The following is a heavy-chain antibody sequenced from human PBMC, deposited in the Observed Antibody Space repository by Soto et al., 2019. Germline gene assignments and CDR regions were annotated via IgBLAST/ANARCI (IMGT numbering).Heavy chain of an antibody. CDR2: NYPGDSDT. J-gene: IGHJ4*01. D-gene: IGHD3-10*01. CDR1: GYSFTTYW. CDR3: ARHSTSAPKDY. V-gene: IGHV5-51*01. Sequence: GESLKISCKGSGYSFTTYWIAWERQMPGKGLEWVGINYPGDSDTRYSPSFEGHVTISVDKSISTAFLEWNSLKASDNAIYYCARHSTSAPKDYWGQGTVVTVPS.